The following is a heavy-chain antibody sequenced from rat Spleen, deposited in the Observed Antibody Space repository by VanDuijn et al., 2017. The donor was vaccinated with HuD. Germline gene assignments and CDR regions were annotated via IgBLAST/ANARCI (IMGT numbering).Heavy chain of an antibody. V-gene: IGHV5-20*01. Sequence: EVQLVESGGGLVQPGRSMKLSCAASGFTFSNYDMAWVRQAPTKGLEWVASISYDGSSTYYPDSVKGRFTISRDNAKSTLYLQMNSLRSEDTATYYCTREGAYWGQGTLVTVSS. CDR1: GFTFSNYD. CDR2: ISYDGSST. J-gene: IGHJ3*01. CDR3: TREGAY.